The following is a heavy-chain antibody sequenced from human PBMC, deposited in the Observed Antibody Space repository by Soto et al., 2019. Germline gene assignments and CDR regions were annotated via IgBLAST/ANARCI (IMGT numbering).Heavy chain of an antibody. D-gene: IGHD3-16*01. CDR2: IYWDDDK. CDR1: GFSLTTRGVG. CDR3: AHIPNYYQYDWFDP. Sequence: QITLKESGATLVKPKQTLTLTCTFSGFSLTTRGVGVGWIRQPPGKALECLALIYWDDDKRYSPSLQSRLSITKDTSENQVVLTMTNVDPVDTATYYCAHIPNYYQYDWFDPWGQGTLVSVSS. J-gene: IGHJ5*02. V-gene: IGHV2-5*02.